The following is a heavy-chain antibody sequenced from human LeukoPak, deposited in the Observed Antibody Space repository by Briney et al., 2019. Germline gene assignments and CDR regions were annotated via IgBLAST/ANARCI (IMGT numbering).Heavy chain of an antibody. D-gene: IGHD2-2*02. V-gene: IGHV1-2*02. CDR2: INPNSGGT. Sequence: EASVKVSCKASGYTFTGYYMRWVRQAPGQGLEWMGWINPNSGGTNYAQKFQGRVTMTRDTSISTAYMELSRLRSDDTAVYYCARVVRYCSSTSCYKGPVRGMDVWGQGTTVTVSS. J-gene: IGHJ6*02. CDR1: GYTFTGYY. CDR3: ARVVRYCSSTSCYKGPVRGMDV.